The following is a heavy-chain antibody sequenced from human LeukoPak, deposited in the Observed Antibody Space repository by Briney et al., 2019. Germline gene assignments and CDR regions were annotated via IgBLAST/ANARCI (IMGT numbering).Heavy chain of an antibody. Sequence: SVKVSCKASGYTFTSYGISWVRQAPGQGLEWMGGIIPIFGTANYAQKFQGRVTITADESTSTAYMELSSLRSEDTAVYYCARDKETLFDYWGQGTLVTVSS. CDR2: IIPIFGTA. CDR1: GYTFTSYG. V-gene: IGHV1-69*13. J-gene: IGHJ4*02. CDR3: ARDKETLFDY.